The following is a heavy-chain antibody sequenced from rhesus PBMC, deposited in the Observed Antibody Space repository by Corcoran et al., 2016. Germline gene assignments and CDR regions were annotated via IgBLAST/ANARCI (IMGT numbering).Heavy chain of an antibody. CDR1: GYTFHSLY. CDR2: ISPYNGNK. D-gene: IGHD1-14*01. CDR3: TRAASGTAPIDY. J-gene: IGHJ4*01. Sequence: QVQLVQSGAEIKQPGASVKPSCTASGYTFHSLYMHWGRQAPGQGLEWIGLISPYNGNKGYAQNFQGRVTITTDTSTSTGYMELSSLRSEDTAVYYCTRAASGTAPIDYWGQGVLVTVSS. V-gene: IGHV1-180*01.